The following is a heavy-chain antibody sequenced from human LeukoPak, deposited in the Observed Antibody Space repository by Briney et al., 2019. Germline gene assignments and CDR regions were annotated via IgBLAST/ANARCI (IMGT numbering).Heavy chain of an antibody. V-gene: IGHV4-4*07. CDR3: ARAHYYDSSGYHWYFDL. J-gene: IGHJ2*01. D-gene: IGHD3-22*01. CDR1: GGSISNSF. Sequence: PSETLSLTCTVSGGSISNSFWSWIRQPAGKGLEWIGRIYDDGSTNYNPSLKSRITVSLDTPENQISLKLTSVTAADTAVYYCARAHYYDSSGYHWYFDLWGRGTLVTVSS. CDR2: IYDDGST.